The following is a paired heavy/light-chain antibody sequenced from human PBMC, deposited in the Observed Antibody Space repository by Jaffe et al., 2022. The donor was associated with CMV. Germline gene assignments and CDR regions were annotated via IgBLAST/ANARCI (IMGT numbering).Light chain of an antibody. Sequence: QSALTQPPSVSGSPGQSVTISCTGTSSDVGTYNRVSWYQQPPGTAPKLMIYEVSNRPSGVPDRFSGSKSGNTASLTVSGLQTEDEADYYCSSYTSSSTYVFGTGTKVTVL. CDR1: SSDVGTYNR. V-gene: IGLV2-18*02. CDR3: SSYTSSSTYV. CDR2: EVS. J-gene: IGLJ1*01.
Heavy chain of an antibody. D-gene: IGHD6-19*01. CDR2: IYPGDSDT. CDR3: ARLPYKIYSSDWYDDY. Sequence: EVQLVQSRAEVKKPGESLKISCKGSGYSFSIYWIGWVRQMPGKGLEWMGVIYPGDSDTRYSPSFQGQVTISADKSINTAYLQWSSLKASDTAMYYCARLPYKIYSSDWYDDYWGQGTLVTVSS. V-gene: IGHV5-51*01. J-gene: IGHJ4*02. CDR1: GYSFSIYW.